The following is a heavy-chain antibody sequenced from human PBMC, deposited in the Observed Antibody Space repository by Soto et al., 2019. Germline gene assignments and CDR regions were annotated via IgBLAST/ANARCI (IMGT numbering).Heavy chain of an antibody. CDR1: GFTFDDYA. CDR2: ISWNSGSI. V-gene: IGHV3-9*01. Sequence: GGSLRLSCAASGFTFDDYAMHWVRQAPGKGLEWVSGISWNSGSIGYADSVKGRFTISRDNAKNSLYLQMNSLRADDTALYYCAKDLDSSSYVVPAFDIWGQGTMVTVSS. CDR3: AKDLDSSSYVVPAFDI. J-gene: IGHJ3*02. D-gene: IGHD6-13*01.